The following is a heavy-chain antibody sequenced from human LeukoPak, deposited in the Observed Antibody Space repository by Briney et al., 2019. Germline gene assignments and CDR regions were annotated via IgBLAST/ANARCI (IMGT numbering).Heavy chain of an antibody. V-gene: IGHV1-3*01. J-gene: IGHJ4*02. CDR2: INAGNGNT. CDR1: GYTFTSYA. D-gene: IGHD6-13*01. CDR3: ARGPPIAPYYFDY. Sequence: ASVKVSCKASGYTFTSYAMHWVRQAPGQRLEWMGWINAGNGNTKYSQKFQGRVTITRDTSASTAYMELSSLRSEDTAVYYCARGPPIAPYYFDYWGQGTLVTVSS.